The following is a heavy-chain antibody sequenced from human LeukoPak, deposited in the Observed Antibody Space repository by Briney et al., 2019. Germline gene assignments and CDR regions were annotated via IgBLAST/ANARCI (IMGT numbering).Heavy chain of an antibody. J-gene: IGHJ4*02. CDR2: IYHSGST. CDR1: GYSISSGYY. Sequence: SETLSLTCIVSGYSISSGYYWVWMRQPPGKGLQWIGSIYHSGSTYYNPSLKSRVTISSDTSRNQFSLNLRSVTATDTAVYYCARDYQGGYGDKTVDYWGQGTLVTVSS. V-gene: IGHV4-38-2*02. CDR3: ARDYQGGYGDKTVDY. D-gene: IGHD5-18*01.